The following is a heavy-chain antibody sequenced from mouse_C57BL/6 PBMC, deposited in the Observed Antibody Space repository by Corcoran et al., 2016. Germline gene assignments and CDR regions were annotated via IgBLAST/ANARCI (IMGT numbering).Heavy chain of an antibody. CDR2: INPNNGGT. Sequence: EVHLQQSGPELVKPGASVKIPCKASGYTFTDYNMDWVKQSHGKSLEWIGDINPNNGGTIYNQKFKGKATLTVDKSSSTAYMELRSRTSEDTAVYYCARVGDYDVFYWYFDVWGTGTTVTVSS. J-gene: IGHJ1*03. CDR1: GYTFTDYN. CDR3: ARVGDYDVFYWYFDV. V-gene: IGHV1-18*01. D-gene: IGHD2-4*01.